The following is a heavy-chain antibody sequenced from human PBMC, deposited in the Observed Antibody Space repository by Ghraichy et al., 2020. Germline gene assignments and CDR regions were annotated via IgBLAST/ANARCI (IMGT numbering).Heavy chain of an antibody. CDR2: ISGSGGST. CDR1: GFTFSSYA. CDR3: AKDVAMVYAIGVSDY. D-gene: IGHD2-8*01. V-gene: IGHV3-23*01. J-gene: IGHJ4*02. Sequence: GGSLRLSCAASGFTFSSYAMSWVRQAPGKGLEWVSAISGSGGSTYYADSVKGRFTISRDNSKNTLYLQMNSLRAEDTAVYYCAKDVAMVYAIGVSDYWGQGTLVTVSS.